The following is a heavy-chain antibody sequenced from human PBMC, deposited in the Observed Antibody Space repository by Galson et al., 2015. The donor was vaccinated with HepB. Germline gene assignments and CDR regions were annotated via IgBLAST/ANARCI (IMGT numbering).Heavy chain of an antibody. J-gene: IGHJ6*03. CDR2: INPNSGGT. Sequence: SVKVSCKASGYTFTGYYMHWVRQAPGQGLEWMGWINPNSGGTNYAQMFQGRVTMTRDTSITTAYMELSRLRSDDTAVYYCAKVGEWFGEFGGDYYYYMDVWGKGTTVTVSS. V-gene: IGHV1-2*02. CDR3: AKVGEWFGEFGGDYYYYMDV. CDR1: GYTFTGYY. D-gene: IGHD3-10*01.